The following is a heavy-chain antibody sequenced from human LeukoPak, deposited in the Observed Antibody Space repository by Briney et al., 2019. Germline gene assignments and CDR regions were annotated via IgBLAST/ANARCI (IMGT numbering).Heavy chain of an antibody. J-gene: IGHJ6*03. Sequence: SETLSLTCTVSGGSISSSSYYWGWIRQPPGKGLEWIGSIYYSGSTYYNPSLKSRVTISVDTSKNQFSLKLSSVTAADTAVYYCARGLVGATTLYYYYYYMDVWGKGTTVTISS. CDR3: ARGLVGATTLYYYYYYMDV. CDR1: GGSISSSSYY. CDR2: IYYSGST. V-gene: IGHV4-39*01. D-gene: IGHD1-26*01.